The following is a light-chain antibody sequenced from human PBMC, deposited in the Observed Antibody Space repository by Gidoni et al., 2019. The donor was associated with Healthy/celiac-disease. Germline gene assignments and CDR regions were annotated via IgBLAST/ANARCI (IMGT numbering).Light chain of an antibody. J-gene: IGKJ3*01. Sequence: ELVLTQSPGTLSLSPGERATLSCRASQSVSSSYLAWYQQKPGQAPRLLISGASSRATGIPDRFSGSGSVADFTLTISSLAAEDLAVYYCQQYGSSPTFGPGTKVDIK. CDR3: QQYGSSPT. CDR2: GAS. CDR1: QSVSSSY. V-gene: IGKV3-20*01.